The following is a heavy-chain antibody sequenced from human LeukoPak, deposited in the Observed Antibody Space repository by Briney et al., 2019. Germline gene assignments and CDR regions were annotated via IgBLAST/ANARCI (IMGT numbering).Heavy chain of an antibody. CDR2: INPNSGGT. Sequence: ASVKVSCKASGYTFTGYYMHWVRQAPGQGLEWMGWINPNSGGTNYAQKFQGRVTMTEDTSTDTAHMELSSLRSEDTAVHYCAALRFLEWLSPFDYWGQGTLVTVSS. V-gene: IGHV1-2*02. D-gene: IGHD3-3*01. CDR3: AALRFLEWLSPFDY. J-gene: IGHJ4*02. CDR1: GYTFTGYY.